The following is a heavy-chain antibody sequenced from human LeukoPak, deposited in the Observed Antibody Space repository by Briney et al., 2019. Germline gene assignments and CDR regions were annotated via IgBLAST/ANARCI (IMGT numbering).Heavy chain of an antibody. CDR1: GGSIKNYY. D-gene: IGHD3-22*01. V-gene: IGHV4-39*01. CDR2: IHYTGSS. Sequence: TPSATLSLTCSVSGGSIKNYYWGWIRQPPGKGLEWIGTIHYTGSSYYNPSLRSRVTQSVDTSKNQFALKLSSVTAADTAVYYCARSDYSYDSSGYYYYFDHWGQGTLVAVSS. J-gene: IGHJ4*02. CDR3: ARSDYSYDSSGYYYYFDH.